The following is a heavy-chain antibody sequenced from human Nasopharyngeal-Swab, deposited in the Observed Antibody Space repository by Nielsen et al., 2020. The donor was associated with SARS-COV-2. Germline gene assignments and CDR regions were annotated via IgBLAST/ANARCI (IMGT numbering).Heavy chain of an antibody. V-gene: IGHV2-26*01. D-gene: IGHD3-10*01. Sequence: PGKALEWLAHIFSNDKKSYNPSLKTRVTISKDTSKSQVVLTMTNMDPVDTATYYCARIVDYYGPGSFPFFDFWGQGIPVTVSS. CDR3: ARIVDYYGPGSFPFFDF. CDR2: IFSNDKK. J-gene: IGHJ4*02.